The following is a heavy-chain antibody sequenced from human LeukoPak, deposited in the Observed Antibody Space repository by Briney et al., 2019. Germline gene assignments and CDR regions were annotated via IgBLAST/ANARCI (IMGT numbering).Heavy chain of an antibody. J-gene: IGHJ4*02. Sequence: GGSLRLSCAASGFTFSDYGMTWVRQAPGKGLEWVSSLSSSYYRYYADSVRGRFTISRDNAKNSLYLQMNSLRAEDTAVYYCARDLIAAAGAFDYWGQGTLVTVSP. D-gene: IGHD6-13*01. V-gene: IGHV3-69-1*01. CDR3: ARDLIAAAGAFDY. CDR1: GFTFSDYG. CDR2: LSSSYYR.